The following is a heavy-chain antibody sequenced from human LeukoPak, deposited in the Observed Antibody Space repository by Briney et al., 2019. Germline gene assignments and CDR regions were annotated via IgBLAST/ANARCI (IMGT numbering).Heavy chain of an antibody. J-gene: IGHJ4*02. V-gene: IGHV5-51*01. CDR2: IYPGDSDT. Sequence: PGESLQVSCQGSGYSFTTYWIGWVRQVPGRGLEWMGIIYPGDSDTRYSPSFQGQVTISADKSISTAYLQWSSLKASDTAMYYCARQFRDSSGYYSYYFDYWGQGTLVTVSS. CDR1: GYSFTTYW. CDR3: ARQFRDSSGYYSYYFDY. D-gene: IGHD3-22*01.